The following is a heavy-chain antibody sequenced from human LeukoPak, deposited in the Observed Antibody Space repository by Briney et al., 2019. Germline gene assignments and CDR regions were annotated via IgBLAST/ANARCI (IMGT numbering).Heavy chain of an antibody. CDR3: ARTPHYYMDV. V-gene: IGHV4-59*11. CDR2: IYYSGST. D-gene: IGHD2-15*01. CDR1: GGSISSHY. J-gene: IGHJ6*03. Sequence: PSETLSLTCTVSGGSISSHYWSWIRQPPGKGLEWIGYIYYSGSTNYTPSLKSRVTISVDTSKNQFSLKLSSVTAADTAVYYCARTPHYYMDVWGKGTTVTVSS.